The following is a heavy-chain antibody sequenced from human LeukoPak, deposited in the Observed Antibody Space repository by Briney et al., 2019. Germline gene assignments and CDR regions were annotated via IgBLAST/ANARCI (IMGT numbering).Heavy chain of an antibody. CDR2: MSSSSSTI. CDR3: ARGVGSVTLFDY. CDR1: GFTFSSYS. V-gene: IGHV3-48*01. J-gene: IGHJ4*02. D-gene: IGHD2-15*01. Sequence: GGSLRLSCAASGFTFSSYSMNWVRQAPGKGLEWVSYMSSSSSTIYYADSVKGRFTISRDNAKNSLYLQMNSLRAEDTAVYYCARGVGSVTLFDYWGQGTLVTVSS.